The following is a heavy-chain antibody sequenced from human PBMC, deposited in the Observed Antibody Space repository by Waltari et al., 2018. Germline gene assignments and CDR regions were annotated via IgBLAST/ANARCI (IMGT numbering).Heavy chain of an antibody. J-gene: IGHJ4*02. D-gene: IGHD7-27*01. V-gene: IGHV3-48*03. CDR1: GYILSSYE. Sequence: EVQVVESGGGLVQPGGSLRLSCAASGYILSSYEMSWVRKAPGKGRGGVSYIQGSGSAYFYADSVHGRVTISRDYAKNSLYLQMNSLRAEDTAVYYCARDELGIVDKVDYWGQGTLVIVSS. CDR2: IQGSGSAY. CDR3: ARDELGIVDKVDY.